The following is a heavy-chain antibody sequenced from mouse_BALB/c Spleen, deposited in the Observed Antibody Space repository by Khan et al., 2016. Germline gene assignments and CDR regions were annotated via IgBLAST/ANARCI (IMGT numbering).Heavy chain of an antibody. Sequence: EVKLEVSGGGLVQPGGSMKLSCTASGFTFSDAWMDWVRQSPEKGLEWVAEIRSKANNHATYYAESVKGRFTISRDDSKRRFYLQMNSLISESTGIYYCTAIINYWGQGTALTFSS. J-gene: IGHJ2*01. CDR3: TAIINY. CDR2: IRSKANNHAT. CDR1: GFTFSDAW. V-gene: IGHV6-6*01. D-gene: IGHD1-1*01.